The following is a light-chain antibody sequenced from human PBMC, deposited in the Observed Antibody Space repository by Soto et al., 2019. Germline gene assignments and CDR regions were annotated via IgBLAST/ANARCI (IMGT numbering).Light chain of an antibody. Sequence: DIPMTQSPSTLSASVGDRVTITCRASQSISSWLAWYQQKPGTAPKLLIYTASTLQSGVPSSVSGSGSGTEFALTISRLHPDDSATYYCQQYNDNWTFGQGKKVEIK. V-gene: IGKV1-5*03. CDR3: QQYNDNWT. CDR2: TAS. J-gene: IGKJ1*01. CDR1: QSISSW.